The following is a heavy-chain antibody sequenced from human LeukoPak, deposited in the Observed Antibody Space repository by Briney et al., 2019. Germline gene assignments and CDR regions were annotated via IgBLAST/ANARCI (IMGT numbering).Heavy chain of an antibody. V-gene: IGHV3-23*01. CDR3: AKHGEAYGDSKTDY. J-gene: IGHJ4*02. CDR1: GFTLTTYA. CDR2: ISSSGGTT. Sequence: GGSLRLSCAAFGFTLTTYAMSWVRQAPGKGLEWVSVISSSGGTTYHADSVKGRFTISRDNSKNTVYLQMNGLRAEDTAIYYCAKHGEAYGDSKTDYWGQGTLVTVSS. D-gene: IGHD4-17*01.